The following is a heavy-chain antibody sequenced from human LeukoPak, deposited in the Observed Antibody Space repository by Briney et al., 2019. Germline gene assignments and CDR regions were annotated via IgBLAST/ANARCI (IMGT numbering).Heavy chain of an antibody. V-gene: IGHV4-39*01. CDR2: IYYGGTT. CDR3: SSTRLGYSGGWH. J-gene: IGHJ4*02. Sequence: PSETLSLTCTVSGDSISSSNSYWGWIRQPPGKGLEWIGNIYYGGTTYYNSSLKSRVTISVDTSKNQISLKLSSVTASDTSIYYCSSTRLGYSGGWHWGQGTLVTVSS. CDR1: GDSISSSNSY. D-gene: IGHD6-19*01.